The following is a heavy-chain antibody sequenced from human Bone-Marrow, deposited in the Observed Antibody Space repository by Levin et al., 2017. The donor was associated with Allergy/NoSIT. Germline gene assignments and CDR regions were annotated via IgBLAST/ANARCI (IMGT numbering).Heavy chain of an antibody. CDR1: GLTFSTNG. Sequence: PGGSLRLSCVVSGLTFSTNGMTWVRQAPGKGLEWVSSISRTGSRTYYADSVKGRFTISRDNSKNTVSLQMNSLRAGDAAIYHCATGYSSSYYSFVYWGQGTLVTVSS. V-gene: IGHV3-23*01. D-gene: IGHD3-22*01. CDR2: ISRTGSRT. J-gene: IGHJ4*02. CDR3: ATGYSSSYYSFVY.